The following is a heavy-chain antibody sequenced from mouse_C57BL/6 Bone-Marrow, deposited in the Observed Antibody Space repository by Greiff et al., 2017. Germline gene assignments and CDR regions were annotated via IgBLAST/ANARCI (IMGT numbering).Heavy chain of an antibody. Sequence: FQLQQSGPALVKPGASVKISCQAPGYSFTDYNMNWVKQSHGKSLEWIGVINPNYGTTSYNQKFKGKATWTVDQSSSTAYMQLTSVTAEDSAVYYWARVGRVDYWGQGTSVTVSS. J-gene: IGHJ4*01. V-gene: IGHV1-39*01. CDR3: ARVGRVDY. CDR1: GYSFTDYN. CDR2: INPNYGTT. D-gene: IGHD4-1*01.